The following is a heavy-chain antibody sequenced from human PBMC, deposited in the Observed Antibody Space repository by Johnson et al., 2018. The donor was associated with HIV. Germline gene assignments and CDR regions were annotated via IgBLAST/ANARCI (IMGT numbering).Heavy chain of an antibody. Sequence: VQLVESGGGVVQPGGSLTLSCAASGFRFSTYALHWVRQTPGKGLEWVSFIRFDGNNKYYADSVKGRFTISRDNSKNTLYLQMNSLRLEDTALYYCARVPFPRPTSPNYINDAFDIWGQGTLVAVSS. CDR3: ARVPFPRPTSPNYINDAFDI. D-gene: IGHD4-11*01. CDR2: IRFDGNNK. J-gene: IGHJ3*02. V-gene: IGHV3-30*02. CDR1: GFRFSTYA.